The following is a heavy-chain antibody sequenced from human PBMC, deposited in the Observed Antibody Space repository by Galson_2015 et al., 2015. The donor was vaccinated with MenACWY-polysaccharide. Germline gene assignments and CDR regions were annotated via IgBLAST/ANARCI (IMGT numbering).Heavy chain of an antibody. J-gene: IGHJ5*02. CDR3: AKDSTDFWSVAGRFDH. D-gene: IGHD3-3*01. CDR1: GFTFSSYW. Sequence: SMRISCAASGFTFSSYWMHWVRQVPGKGLEWVSAIRSSGTNTYYADSVKGRFTISRDNSKNTLYLQMNSLRAEDTAVYYCAKDSTDFWSVAGRFDHWGQGTLVTVSS. CDR2: IRSSGTNT. V-gene: IGHV3-23*01.